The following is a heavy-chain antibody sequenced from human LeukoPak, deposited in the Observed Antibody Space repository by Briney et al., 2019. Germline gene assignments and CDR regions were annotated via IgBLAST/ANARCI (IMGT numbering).Heavy chain of an antibody. CDR1: GYTFTGYY. CDR2: INPNSGGT. J-gene: IGHJ4*02. V-gene: IGHV1-2*02. D-gene: IGHD3-22*01. CDR3: ARLYYYDSSGYYDPFDY. Sequence: PGASVKVSCKASGYTFTGYYMHWVRQAPGQGLEWMGWINPNSGGTNYAQKFQGRVTMTRDTSISTAYKELSRLRSDDTAVYYCARLYYYDSSGYYDPFDYWGQGTLVTVSP.